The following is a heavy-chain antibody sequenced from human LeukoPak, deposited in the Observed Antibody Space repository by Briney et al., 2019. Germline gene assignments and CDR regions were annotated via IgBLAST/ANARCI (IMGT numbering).Heavy chain of an antibody. J-gene: IGHJ4*02. D-gene: IGHD3-10*01. Sequence: SVKVSCKACGGTFSFYAINWVRQAPGQGLEWMGRIIPIPGMANYAQKFQGRVTITADSSTSTAYMEVSSLRSEDTAVYYCARAVVVARGLMAYIDYWGQGTLVTVSS. CDR2: IIPIPGMA. CDR3: ARAVVVARGLMAYIDY. V-gene: IGHV1-69*04. CDR1: GGTFSFYA.